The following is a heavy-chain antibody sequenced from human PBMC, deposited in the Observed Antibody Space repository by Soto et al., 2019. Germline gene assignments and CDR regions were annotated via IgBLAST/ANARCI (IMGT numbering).Heavy chain of an antibody. CDR3: ARAADDYGDYGREDYYYYYMDV. CDR2: IYYSGST. CDR1: GGSISSYY. Sequence: SETLSLTCTVSGGSISSYYWSWIRQPPGKGLEWIGYIYYSGSTNYNPSLKSRVTISVDTSKNQFSLKLSSVTAADTAVYYCARAADDYGDYGREDYYYYYMDVWGKGTTVTVSS. D-gene: IGHD4-17*01. V-gene: IGHV4-59*01. J-gene: IGHJ6*03.